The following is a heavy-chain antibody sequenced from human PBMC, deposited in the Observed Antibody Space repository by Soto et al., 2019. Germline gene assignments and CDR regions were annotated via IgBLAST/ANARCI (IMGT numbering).Heavy chain of an antibody. D-gene: IGHD3-10*01. J-gene: IGHJ6*02. CDR3: ASWGNYYGSGSYPVGDYGMDV. CDR2: INPSGGST. CDR1: GYTFTSYY. Sequence: ASVKVSCKACGYTFTSYYMHWVRQAPGQGLEWMGIINPSGGSTSYAQKFQGRVTMTRDTSTSTVYMELSSLRSEDTAVYYCASWGNYYGSGSYPVGDYGMDVWGQGTTVTVSS. V-gene: IGHV1-46*01.